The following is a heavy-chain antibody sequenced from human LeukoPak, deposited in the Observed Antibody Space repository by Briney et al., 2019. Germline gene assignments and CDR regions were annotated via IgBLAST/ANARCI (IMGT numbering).Heavy chain of an antibody. CDR1: GGTFSSYA. CDR3: ARVGLSSSWYGNWFDP. J-gene: IGHJ5*02. CDR2: IIPIFGTA. V-gene: IGHV1-69*13. Sequence: ASVKVSCKASGGTFSSYAISWVRQAPGQGLEWMGGIIPIFGTANYAQKFQGRVTITADESTSTAYMELSSLRSEDTAVYCCARVGLSSSWYGNWFDPWGQGTLVTVSS. D-gene: IGHD6-13*01.